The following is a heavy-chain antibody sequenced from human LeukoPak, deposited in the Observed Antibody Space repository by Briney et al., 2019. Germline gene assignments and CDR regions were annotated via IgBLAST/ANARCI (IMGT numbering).Heavy chain of an antibody. V-gene: IGHV3-74*01. CDR3: ANSDHDFWSGHSGDY. CDR1: GFTFSSYW. Sequence: GGSLRLSCAASGFTFSSYWMHWVRQAPGKGLVWVSRISSDGSSTSYADSVKGRFTISRDNAKNTLYLQMNSLRAEDTAVYYCANSDHDFWSGHSGDYWGQGTLVTVSS. J-gene: IGHJ4*02. D-gene: IGHD3-3*01. CDR2: ISSDGSST.